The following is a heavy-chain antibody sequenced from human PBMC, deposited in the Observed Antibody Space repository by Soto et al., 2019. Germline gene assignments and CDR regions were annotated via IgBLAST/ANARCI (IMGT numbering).Heavy chain of an antibody. J-gene: IGHJ4*02. V-gene: IGHV3-48*02. Sequence: EVQLVESGGGLVQPGGSLRLSCAASGFTFSSYSMNWVRQAPGKGLEWVSYISSSSSTIYYADSVKGRFTISRYNAKNSLYLQMNSLRDEDTAVYYCARDRVVTYSSSWYVPALFDYWGQGTLVTVSS. CDR1: GFTFSSYS. D-gene: IGHD6-13*01. CDR3: ARDRVVTYSSSWYVPALFDY. CDR2: ISSSSSTI.